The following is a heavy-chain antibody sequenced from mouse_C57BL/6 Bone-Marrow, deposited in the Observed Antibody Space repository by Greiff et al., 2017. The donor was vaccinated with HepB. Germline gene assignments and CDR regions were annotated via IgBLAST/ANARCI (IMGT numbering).Heavy chain of an antibody. J-gene: IGHJ1*03. D-gene: IGHD4-1*01. CDR3: ARDQELTGTVRYWYFDV. Sequence: EVKLMESEGGLVQPGSSMKLSCTASGFTFSDYYMAWVRQVPEKGLEWVANINYDGSSTYYLDSLKSRFIISRDNAKNILYLQMSSLKSEDTATYYCARDQELTGTVRYWYFDVWGTGTTVTVSS. V-gene: IGHV5-16*01. CDR2: INYDGSST. CDR1: GFTFSDYY.